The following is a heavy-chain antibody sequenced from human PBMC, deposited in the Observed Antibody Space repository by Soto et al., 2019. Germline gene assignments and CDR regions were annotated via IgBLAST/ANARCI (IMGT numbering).Heavy chain of an antibody. J-gene: IGHJ6*02. D-gene: IGHD4-4*01. Sequence: QLQLQESGPGLVKPSETLSLTCTVSGGSISSSTYYWGWIRQPPGRGLEWIGSIYYSRNSGSTYXNPSLKSRVTXXVXTXXNQCSLKLSSVTAADTAVYYCARTRTVAYYYGMDVWGQGTTVTVSS. CDR1: GGSISSSTYY. CDR3: ARTRTVAYYYGMDV. V-gene: IGHV4-39*01. CDR2: IYYSRNSGST.